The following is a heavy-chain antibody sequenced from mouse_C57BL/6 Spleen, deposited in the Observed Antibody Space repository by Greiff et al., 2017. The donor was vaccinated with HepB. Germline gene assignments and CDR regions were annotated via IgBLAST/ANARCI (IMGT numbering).Heavy chain of an antibody. Sequence: QVQLQQPGAELVKPGASVKMSCKASGYTFTSYWITWVKQRPGQGLEWIGDIYPGSGSTNYNEKFKSKATLTVDTSSSTAYMQLSSLTSEDSAVYYCARSAYYSNYEDYWGQGTTLTVSS. CDR2: IYPGSGST. D-gene: IGHD2-5*01. V-gene: IGHV1-55*01. CDR1: GYTFTSYW. CDR3: ARSAYYSNYEDY. J-gene: IGHJ2*01.